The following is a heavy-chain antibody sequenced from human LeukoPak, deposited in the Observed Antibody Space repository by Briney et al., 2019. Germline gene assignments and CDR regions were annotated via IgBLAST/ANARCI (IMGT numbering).Heavy chain of an antibody. CDR1: GFTFTDTY. Sequence: PGGSLRLSCAVSGFTFTDTYMTWIRQAPGKGLESLSYISPSGTDISYADSVKGRFTISRDNAKNSLYLQMNSLRAEDTAVYYCARVSVVPHDYWGQGTLVTVSS. CDR3: ARVSVVPHDY. J-gene: IGHJ4*02. D-gene: IGHD4-23*01. CDR2: ISPSGTDI. V-gene: IGHV3-11*04.